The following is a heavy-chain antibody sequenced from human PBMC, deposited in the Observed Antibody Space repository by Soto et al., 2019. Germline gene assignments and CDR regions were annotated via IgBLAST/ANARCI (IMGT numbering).Heavy chain of an antibody. D-gene: IGHD3-10*01. Sequence: EVQLVESGGALIQPGGSLRISCAASGFTFSAYWMFWVRQDPGKGLVWLSRINSDGTITDYADSVRGRFTIYRDNAENTLYLQMNSLRADDTAVYYCAREYYGSGIWGQGNLVTVSS. CDR1: GFTFSAYW. V-gene: IGHV3-74*01. CDR3: AREYYGSGI. J-gene: IGHJ4*02. CDR2: INSDGTIT.